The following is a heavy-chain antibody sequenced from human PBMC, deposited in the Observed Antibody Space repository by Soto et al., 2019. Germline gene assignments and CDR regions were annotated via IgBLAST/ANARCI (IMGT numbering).Heavy chain of an antibody. CDR1: GFAVSSSV. V-gene: IGHV3-33*08. Sequence: QVQLVESGGGVVQPGGSLRLSCDTSGFAVSSSVMHWVRQAPGKGLEWVAVFWTDGTTKYYADSVKGRFTISRDYSNNTLYLEMNSLRPEDTALYYCAKVKRPPPPYSAYEPFDSWGQGTLVSVST. J-gene: IGHJ4*02. CDR2: FWTDGTTK. D-gene: IGHD5-12*01. CDR3: AKVKRPPPPYSAYEPFDS.